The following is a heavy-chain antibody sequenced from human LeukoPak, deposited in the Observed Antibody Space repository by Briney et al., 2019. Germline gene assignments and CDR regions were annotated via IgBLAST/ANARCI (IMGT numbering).Heavy chain of an antibody. CDR1: GGTFSKYA. CDR3: ARAQAGNYDWPLDL. D-gene: IGHD5-12*01. Sequence: ASVKVSCKASGGTFSKYALSWVRQAPGLGLEWMGAIIPFLDTSNYPPKFQDRVTITTDESTSTAYMDLSSLRSDDTAVYYCARAQAGNYDWPLDLWGQGTLVTVSS. CDR2: IIPFLDTS. J-gene: IGHJ5*02. V-gene: IGHV1-69*05.